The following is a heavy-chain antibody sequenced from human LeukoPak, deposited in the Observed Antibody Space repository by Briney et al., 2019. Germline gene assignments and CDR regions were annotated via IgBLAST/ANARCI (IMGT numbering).Heavy chain of an antibody. V-gene: IGHV1-69*02. Sequence: SVKVSCKASGGTFSSYTISWVRQAPGQGLEWMGRIIPILGIANYAQKFQGRVTITADKSTSTAYMELSSLRSEDTAVYYCARVKGLRSGDIWGQGTMVTVSS. CDR1: GGTFSSYT. CDR3: ARVKGLRSGDI. D-gene: IGHD3-3*01. J-gene: IGHJ3*02. CDR2: IIPILGIA.